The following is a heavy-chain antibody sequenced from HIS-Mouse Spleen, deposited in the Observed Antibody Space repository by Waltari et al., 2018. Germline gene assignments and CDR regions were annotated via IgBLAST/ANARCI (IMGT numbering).Heavy chain of an antibody. CDR1: GYTFTGYY. Sequence: QVQLVQSGAEVKKPGASVKVSCKASGYTFTGYYMHWVRQAPGQGLAWMGWIKPNSGGTNHAQKFQGRFTMTRDTSISTAYMELSRLRSDDTAVYYCARGSGRWELLLPNWFDPWGQGTLVTVSS. J-gene: IGHJ5*02. CDR3: ARGSGRWELLLPNWFDP. V-gene: IGHV1-2*02. CDR2: IKPNSGGT. D-gene: IGHD1-26*01.